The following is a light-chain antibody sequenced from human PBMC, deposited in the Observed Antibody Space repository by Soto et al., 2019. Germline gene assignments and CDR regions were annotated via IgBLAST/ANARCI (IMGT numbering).Light chain of an antibody. J-gene: IGKJ1*01. CDR2: DAS. V-gene: IGKV1-5*01. CDR1: QSISSW. Sequence: DIQMTQSPSTLSASVGDRVTITCRASQSISSWLAWYQQKPGKAPKLLIYDASSLESGVPSRFSGSGSGTDFTLTISSLQPEDFATYFCQQSRAFGQGTKVEVK. CDR3: QQSRA.